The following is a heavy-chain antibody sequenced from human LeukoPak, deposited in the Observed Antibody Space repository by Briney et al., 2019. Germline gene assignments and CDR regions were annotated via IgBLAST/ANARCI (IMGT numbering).Heavy chain of an antibody. CDR2: IYYSGST. D-gene: IGHD5-18*01. CDR1: GGSISTEGFY. J-gene: IGHJ4*02. V-gene: IGHV4-31*11. Sequence: SETLSLTCALSGGSISTEGFYWSWIRQPPGKGLEWIGFIYYSGSTYYNPSLKSRVTISVDTSKNQFSLKLSSVTAADAAVYYCAREGATSDTAMVYFDYWGQGTLVTVSS. CDR3: AREGATSDTAMVYFDY.